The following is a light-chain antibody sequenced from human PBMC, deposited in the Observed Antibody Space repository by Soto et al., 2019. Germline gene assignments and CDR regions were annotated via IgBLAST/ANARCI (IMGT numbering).Light chain of an antibody. V-gene: IGLV1-40*01. CDR3: QSYDSSLSGSV. J-gene: IGLJ2*01. Sequence: QSVLTQPPSVSGAPGQRVTISCTGSGSNIGAGFDEHWYQQLPGTAPKLLIYDNNNRPSGVPDRFSGSKSGTSASLAITGLRAEDEADYYRQSYDSSLSGSVFGGGTQLTVL. CDR1: GSNIGAGFD. CDR2: DNN.